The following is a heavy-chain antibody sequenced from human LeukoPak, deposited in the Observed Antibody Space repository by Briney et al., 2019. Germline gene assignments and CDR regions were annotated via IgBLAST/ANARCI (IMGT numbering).Heavy chain of an antibody. D-gene: IGHD5-12*01. CDR3: ARAASRWLRPYYFDY. J-gene: IGHJ4*02. CDR2: ISAYNGNT. Sequence: APVKVSCKAFGYTFTTYGISWVRQAPGQGREWRGWISAYNGNTNDAQKLQGRVTMTTDTSTSTAYMELRSLRSDDTAVYYCARAASRWLRPYYFDYWGQGTLVTVSS. V-gene: IGHV1-18*01. CDR1: GYTFTTYG.